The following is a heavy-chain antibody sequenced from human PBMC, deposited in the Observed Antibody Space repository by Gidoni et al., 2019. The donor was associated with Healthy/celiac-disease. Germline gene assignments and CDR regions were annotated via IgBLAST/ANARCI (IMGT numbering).Heavy chain of an antibody. V-gene: IGHV3-33*01. D-gene: IGHD3-10*01. Sequence: QVQLVESGGGVVQPGRSLRLSCAASGFTFSSYGMHWVRQAPGKGLEWVAVIWYDGSNKYYADSVKGRFTISRDNSKNTLYLQMNSLRAEDTAVYYCARDDRDYYGSGSYGYWGQGTLVTVSS. CDR1: GFTFSSYG. CDR2: IWYDGSNK. CDR3: ARDDRDYYGSGSYGY. J-gene: IGHJ4*02.